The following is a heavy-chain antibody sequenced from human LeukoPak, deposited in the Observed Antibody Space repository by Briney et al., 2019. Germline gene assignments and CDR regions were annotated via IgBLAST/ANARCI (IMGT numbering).Heavy chain of an antibody. V-gene: IGHV1-69*05. Sequence: GASVKVSFKASGGTFSSYAISWVRQAPGQGLEWMGGIIPIFGTANYAQKFQGRVTITTDESTSTAYMELSSLRSEDTAVYYCARGSRLGYCSSTSCRAFDIWGQGTMVTGSS. J-gene: IGHJ3*02. CDR3: ARGSRLGYCSSTSCRAFDI. CDR1: GGTFSSYA. D-gene: IGHD2-2*01. CDR2: IIPIFGTA.